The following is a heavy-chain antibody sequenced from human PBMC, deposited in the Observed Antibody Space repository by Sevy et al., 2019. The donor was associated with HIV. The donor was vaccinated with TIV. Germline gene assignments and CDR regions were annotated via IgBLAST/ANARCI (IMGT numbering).Heavy chain of an antibody. J-gene: IGHJ5*02. V-gene: IGHV3-30-3*01. CDR1: GFTFNDYA. CDR2: ISSDGDNK. D-gene: IGHD2-15*01. CDR3: AREGAPYRNIRYCSGSNCFYNWFDP. Sequence: GVSLRLSCAASGFTFNDYALHWVRQAPGKGLEWVSIISSDGDNKYYADTVKGRFTISRDNSKNTVYLQMNRLRAEDTAFYYCAREGAPYRNIRYCSGSNCFYNWFDPWGQGTLVTVSS.